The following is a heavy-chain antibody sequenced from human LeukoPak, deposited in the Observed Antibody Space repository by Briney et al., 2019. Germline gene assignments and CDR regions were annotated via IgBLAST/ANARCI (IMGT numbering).Heavy chain of an antibody. CDR2: IHSSGRSM. J-gene: IGHJ4*02. V-gene: IGHV3-48*03. CDR3: ARYIGELRLFDY. CDR1: GFTFSSYE. Sequence: GGSLRLSCVVSGFTFSSYEMNWVRQAPGKGLEWVSYIHSSGRSMYYADSMKGRFTISRDNAKNSLYLQMNSLRAEDTAVYYCARYIGELRLFDYWGQGTLVTVSS. D-gene: IGHD1-7*01.